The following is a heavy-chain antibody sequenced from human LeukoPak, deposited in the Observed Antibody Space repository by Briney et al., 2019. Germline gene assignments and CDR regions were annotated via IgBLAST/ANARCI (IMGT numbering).Heavy chain of an antibody. Sequence: PSETLSLTCTVSGVSISSSSYYWGWIRQPPGQGLESIGSIYNSGRYYYNPSLKRRVIISVDTSKNQYSQKLSSVTAADTAVYYCARHARTTVTPFDYWGQGTLVTVSS. V-gene: IGHV4-39*01. D-gene: IGHD4-17*01. CDR3: ARHARTTVTPFDY. CDR2: IYNSGRY. CDR1: GVSISSSSYY. J-gene: IGHJ4*02.